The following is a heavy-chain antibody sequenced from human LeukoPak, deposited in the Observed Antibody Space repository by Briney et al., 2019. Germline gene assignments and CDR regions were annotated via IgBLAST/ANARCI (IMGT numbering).Heavy chain of an antibody. Sequence: GGSLRLSCAASGFTFSSYAMHWVRQAPGKGLEWVAVISYDGSNKYYADSVKGRFIISRDNSKNTLYLQMNSLRAEDTAVYYCAEERTDSRGSSSSDYWGQGTLVTVSS. CDR2: ISYDGSNK. CDR1: GFTFSSYA. D-gene: IGHD6-6*01. J-gene: IGHJ4*02. V-gene: IGHV3-30-3*01. CDR3: AEERTDSRGSSSSDY.